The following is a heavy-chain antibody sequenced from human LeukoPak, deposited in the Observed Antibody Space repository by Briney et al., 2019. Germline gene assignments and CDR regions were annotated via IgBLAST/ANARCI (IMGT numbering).Heavy chain of an antibody. J-gene: IGHJ1*01. CDR1: GYSFTNHW. D-gene: IGHD1-1*01. Sequence: PGESLKISCKASGYSFTNHWIGWVRQMPGKGLERMGIIYPGDSDTKYSPSFQGQVTISADKSISTAFLQWGSLKASDSAMYYCARQMAPTAYPWYFHHWGQGTLVTVSS. CDR3: ARQMAPTAYPWYFHH. CDR2: IYPGDSDT. V-gene: IGHV5-51*01.